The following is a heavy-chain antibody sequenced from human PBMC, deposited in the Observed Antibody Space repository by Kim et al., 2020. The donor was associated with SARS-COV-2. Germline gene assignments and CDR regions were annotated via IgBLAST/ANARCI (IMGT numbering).Heavy chain of an antibody. V-gene: IGHV6-1*01. CDR2: AFYRSRWSS. J-gene: IGHJ2*01. D-gene: IGHD1-26*01. Sequence: SQTLSLTCAISGDSVSSTGTAWNWIRQSPSRGLEWLGRAFYRSRWSSDYALSVKSRITINPDTSKNQFSLQLSSVTPEDTAIYYCARENKVGGTRWLFDLWGRGTLVTVSS. CDR1: GDSVSSTGTA. CDR3: ARENKVGGTRWLFDL.